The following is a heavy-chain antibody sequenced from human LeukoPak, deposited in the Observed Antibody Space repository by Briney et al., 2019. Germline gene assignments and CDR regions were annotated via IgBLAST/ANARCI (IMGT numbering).Heavy chain of an antibody. CDR3: ARDFHYFFDY. CDR2: ILKDGSNA. J-gene: IGHJ4*02. CDR1: AFTFDNFP. V-gene: IGHV3-30-3*01. Sequence: GGSLRLSCTASAFTFDNFPMRWVRQAPGKGLDWVALILKDGSNAFYADSVKCRFTISRDNSGNTLFLQMNSLRAEDTGIYYCARDFHYFFDYWGQGTLVTVSS. D-gene: IGHD2/OR15-2a*01.